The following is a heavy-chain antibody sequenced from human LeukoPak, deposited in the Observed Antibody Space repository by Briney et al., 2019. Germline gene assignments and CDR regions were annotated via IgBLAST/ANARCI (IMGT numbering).Heavy chain of an antibody. CDR2: IYPSGST. Sequence: SETLSLTCTVSGYSISSGYYWGWIRQPPGKRLEWIGSIYPSGSTFYNPSLKSRVTMSADTSRNQFSLKLNSMTAAGTAVYYCARTAREHLDYWGQGTLVTVSS. V-gene: IGHV4-38-2*02. CDR3: ARTAREHLDY. CDR1: GYSISSGYY. J-gene: IGHJ4*02. D-gene: IGHD5-24*01.